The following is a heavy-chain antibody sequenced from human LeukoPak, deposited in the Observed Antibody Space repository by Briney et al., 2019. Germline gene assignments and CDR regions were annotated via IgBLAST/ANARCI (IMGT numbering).Heavy chain of an antibody. CDR3: ARDYYDSGSSAL. J-gene: IGHJ4*02. D-gene: IGHD3-10*01. CDR1: GGSISRYY. CDR2: IYYSGST. V-gene: IGHV4-59*01. Sequence: MASETLSLTCTVSGGSISRYYWIWIRQPPGKGLEWIGNIYYSGSTNYNPSLKSRVTISVDTSKNQFSLKVTSVTAADTAVYYCARDYYDSGSSALWGQGTLVTVSS.